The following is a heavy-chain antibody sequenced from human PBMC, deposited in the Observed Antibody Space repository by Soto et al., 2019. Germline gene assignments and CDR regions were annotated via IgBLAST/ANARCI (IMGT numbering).Heavy chain of an antibody. CDR1: GYTFTGYY. D-gene: IGHD5-12*01. V-gene: IGHV1-2*04. J-gene: IGHJ6*02. CDR2: INPNSGGT. Sequence: VKVSCKASGYTFTGYYMHWVRQAPGQGLEWMGWINPNSGGTNYAQKFQGWVTMTRDTSISTAYMELSRLRSDDTAVYYCARGGESGYDYYYYGMDVWGQGTTVTVSS. CDR3: ARGGESGYDYYYYGMDV.